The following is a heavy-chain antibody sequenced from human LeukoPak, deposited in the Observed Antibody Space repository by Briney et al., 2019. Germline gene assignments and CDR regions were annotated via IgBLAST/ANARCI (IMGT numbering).Heavy chain of an antibody. J-gene: IGHJ3*02. CDR1: GFTFSSYA. D-gene: IGHD3-10*01. V-gene: IGHV3-21*01. Sequence: GGSLRLSCAASGFTFSSYAMSWVRQAPGKGLEWVSSISSSSSYIYYADSVKGRFTISRDNAKNSLYLQMNSLRAEDTAVYYCAGSYYGSGSDDAFDIWGQGTMVTVSS. CDR2: ISSSSSYI. CDR3: AGSYYGSGSDDAFDI.